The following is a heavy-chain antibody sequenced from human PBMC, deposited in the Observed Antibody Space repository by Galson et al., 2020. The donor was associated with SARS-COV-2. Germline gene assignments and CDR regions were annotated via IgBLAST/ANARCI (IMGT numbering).Heavy chain of an antibody. CDR3: VRGAEERRIIVVVPYYYTYMDV. V-gene: IGHV4-34*01. J-gene: IGHJ6*03. CDR1: GGSFKNYY. CDR2: INHRGST. D-gene: IGHD2-2*01. Sequence: SETLSLTCAVFGGSFKNYYWTWIRLSPGKGLQWIGEINHRGSTNYDPSLQGRVAMSVDTSKNQFSLRLSSVTAADTAVYYCVRGAEERRIIVVVPYYYTYMDVWGGGTAVTVSS.